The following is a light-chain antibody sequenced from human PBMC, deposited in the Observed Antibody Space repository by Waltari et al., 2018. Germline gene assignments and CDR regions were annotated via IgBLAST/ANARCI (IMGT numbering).Light chain of an antibody. Sequence: QSALPQPASVSGSPGQSITISCTGTSSDVGSYNLVSWYQQHPGKAPKLMIYEVSKRPSGVSNRFSGSKSGNTASLTISGLQAEDEADYYCCSYAGSSTFRVYFGGGTKLTVL. J-gene: IGLJ2*01. CDR1: SSDVGSYNL. CDR3: CSYAGSSTFRVY. CDR2: EVS. V-gene: IGLV2-23*02.